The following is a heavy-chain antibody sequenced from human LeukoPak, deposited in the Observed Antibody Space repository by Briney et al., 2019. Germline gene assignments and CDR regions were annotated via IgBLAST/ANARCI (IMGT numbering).Heavy chain of an antibody. J-gene: IGHJ4*02. V-gene: IGHV3-48*01. D-gene: IGHD3-22*01. CDR2: ISSSSSTI. CDR1: GFTFSSYS. CDR3: PMVVVSRGFYFDH. Sequence: PGGSLRLSCAASGFTFSSYSMSWVRQAPGKGLEWVSYISSSSSTIYYADSVKGRFTISRDNAKNSLYLQMNSLRVGDTAVYYCPMVVVSRGFYFDHWGQGALVTVSS.